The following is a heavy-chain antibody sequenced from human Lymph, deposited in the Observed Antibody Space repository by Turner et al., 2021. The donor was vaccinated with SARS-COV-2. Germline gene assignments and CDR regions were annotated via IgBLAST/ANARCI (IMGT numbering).Heavy chain of an antibody. CDR3: ARIVYHGMGGGVHYYYYAMDV. CDR2: SMPLVAIA. J-gene: IGHJ6*02. CDR1: GGTFSSSA. V-gene: IGHV1-69*10. D-gene: IGHD1-26*01. Sequence: QVKLVQSGAAVKKPGSPVKVSCKASGGTFSSSALSWVRQAPEQGLEGMGGSMPLVAIANYERRIKDKAEITEDKFTSTGYKDLSTLCLENKGVNFGARIVYHGMGGGVHYYYYAMDVWGQGTTVTVSS.